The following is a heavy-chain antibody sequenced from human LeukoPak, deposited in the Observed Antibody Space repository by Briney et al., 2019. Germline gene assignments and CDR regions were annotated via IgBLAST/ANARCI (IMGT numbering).Heavy chain of an antibody. CDR1: GFTFSSYG. Sequence: QPGGSLRLSCAASGFTFSSYGMHWVRHAPGRGLEWVAVISYDGSNKYYADSVKGRFTISRDNSKNTLYLQMNSLRAEDTAVYYCAKDLTAAMVFWGQGTLVTVSS. V-gene: IGHV3-30*18. CDR3: AKDLTAAMVF. D-gene: IGHD5-18*01. J-gene: IGHJ4*02. CDR2: ISYDGSNK.